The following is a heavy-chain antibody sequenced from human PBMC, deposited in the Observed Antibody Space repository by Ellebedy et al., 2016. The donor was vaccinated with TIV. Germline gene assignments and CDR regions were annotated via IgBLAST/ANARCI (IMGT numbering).Heavy chain of an antibody. V-gene: IGHV3-48*04. CDR3: ARALSSPQSSGWGRTFDY. J-gene: IGHJ4*02. Sequence: GESLKISCAASGFTFTTYSMNWVRQAPGKGLEWVSYISSSSSSIYYADSVKGRFTISRDNAKNSLYLQMNSLRAEDTAVYYCARALSSPQSSGWGRTFDYWGQGTLVTVSS. CDR1: GFTFTTYS. D-gene: IGHD6-19*01. CDR2: ISSSSSSI.